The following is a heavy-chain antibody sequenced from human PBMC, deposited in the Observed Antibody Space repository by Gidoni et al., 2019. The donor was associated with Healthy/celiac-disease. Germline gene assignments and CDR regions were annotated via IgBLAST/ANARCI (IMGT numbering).Heavy chain of an antibody. CDR3: ARVVPAATYGMDV. CDR2: ISYDGSNK. Sequence: VQLVESGGGVVQPGRSLRLSCAASGFTFSSYAMHWVRQAPGKGLEWVAVISYDGSNKYYADSVKGRFTISRDNSKNTLYLQMNSLRAEDTAVYYCARVVPAATYGMDVWGQGTTVTVSS. D-gene: IGHD2-2*01. J-gene: IGHJ6*02. CDR1: GFTFSSYA. V-gene: IGHV3-30-3*01.